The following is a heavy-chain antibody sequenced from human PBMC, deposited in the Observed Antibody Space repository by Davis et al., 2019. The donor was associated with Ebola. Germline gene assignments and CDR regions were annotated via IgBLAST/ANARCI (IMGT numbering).Heavy chain of an antibody. Sequence: AASVKVSCKASGYTFTSYGISWVRQAPGQGLEWMGWISAYNGNTNYALKLQGRVTMTTDTSTSTAYMELRSLRSDDTAVYYCARRPMVRVKNYYYYYGMDVWGKGTTVTVSS. CDR1: GYTFTSYG. J-gene: IGHJ6*04. CDR3: ARRPMVRVKNYYYYYGMDV. V-gene: IGHV1-18*01. D-gene: IGHD3-10*01. CDR2: ISAYNGNT.